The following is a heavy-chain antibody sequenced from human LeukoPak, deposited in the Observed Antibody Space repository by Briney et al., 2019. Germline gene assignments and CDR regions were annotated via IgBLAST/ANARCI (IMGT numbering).Heavy chain of an antibody. CDR1: GYRFTSNW. Sequence: GESLKISCKGSGYRFTSNWIAWVRQMPGKGLEWMGIIYPGDSDTRYRTSFQGQATISADKSISTAYLQWSRLRASTTAIYFCAYGKYYFDYWGQGTLVTVSS. CDR3: AYGKYYFDY. V-gene: IGHV5-51*01. CDR2: IYPGDSDT. J-gene: IGHJ4*02. D-gene: IGHD3-16*01.